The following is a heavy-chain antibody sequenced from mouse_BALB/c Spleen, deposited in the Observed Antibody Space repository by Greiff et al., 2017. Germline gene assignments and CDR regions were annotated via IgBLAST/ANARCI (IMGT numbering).Heavy chain of an antibody. J-gene: IGHJ3*01. Sequence: VNVVESGPGLVAPSQSLSITFTVSGFSLTSYGVHWVRQPPGKGLEWLGVIWAGGSTNYNSALMSRLSISKDNSKSQVFLKMNSLQTDDTAMYYCARETGTWFAYWGQGTLVTVSA. CDR2: IWAGGST. CDR1: GFSLTSYG. V-gene: IGHV2-9*02. CDR3: ARETGTWFAY. D-gene: IGHD4-1*01.